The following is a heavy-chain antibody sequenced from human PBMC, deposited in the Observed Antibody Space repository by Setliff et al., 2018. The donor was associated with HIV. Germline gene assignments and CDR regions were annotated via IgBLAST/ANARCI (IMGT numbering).Heavy chain of an antibody. CDR3: ARGRYSGSYFLFDF. J-gene: IGHJ4*02. Sequence: GASVKVSCKSSGGTFDNYPINWVRQAPGQGLEWMGWINPNSGGTNYAQMFQGRVTMTRDTSITTAYMEVSRLTSDDTAVYYCARGRYSGSYFLFDFWGQGTQVTVSS. D-gene: IGHD1-26*01. CDR1: GGTFDNYP. CDR2: INPNSGGT. V-gene: IGHV1-2*02.